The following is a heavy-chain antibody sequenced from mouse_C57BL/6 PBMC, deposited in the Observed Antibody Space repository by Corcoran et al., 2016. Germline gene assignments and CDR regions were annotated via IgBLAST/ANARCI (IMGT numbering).Heavy chain of an antibody. J-gene: IGHJ3*01. CDR2: IYPGSGNT. V-gene: IGHV1-76*01. D-gene: IGHD2-4*01. Sequence: QVQLKQSGAELVRPGASVKLSCKASGYTFTDYYINWVKQRPGQGLEWIARIYPGSGNTYYNEKFKGKATLTAEKSSSTAYMQLSSLTSEDSAVYFCARYDYDVPFAYWGQGTLVTVSA. CDR1: GYTFTDYY. CDR3: ARYDYDVPFAY.